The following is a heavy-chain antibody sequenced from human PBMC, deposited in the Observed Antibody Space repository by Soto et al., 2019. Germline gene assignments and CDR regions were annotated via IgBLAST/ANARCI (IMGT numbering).Heavy chain of an antibody. CDR3: AGYPYY. Sequence: EVQLVESGGGLVQPGGSLRLSCVVSGFTVSSNYMSWVRQAPGKGLEWVSVIYSGGSTYYADSVKGRFTIYRDNSKNTMYLKINGLRAEDRAVYNCAGYPYYWGQGTLVTVSS. V-gene: IGHV3-66*01. CDR2: IYSGGST. CDR1: GFTVSSNY. J-gene: IGHJ4*02.